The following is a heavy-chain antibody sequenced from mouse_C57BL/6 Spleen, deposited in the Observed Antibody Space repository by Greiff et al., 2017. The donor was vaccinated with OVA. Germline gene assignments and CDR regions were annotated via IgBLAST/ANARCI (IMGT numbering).Heavy chain of an antibody. Sequence: EVQLVESGPGLVKPSQSLSLTRSVTGYSIPSGYYWYWIRQFPGNTLEWMGHLSYDGCNNHNPSLKNRISITRYTSKNQLFLRWNSVATEDTATCYSARESGREGYFDYWGQGTTLTVSS. CDR3: ARESGREGYFDY. CDR2: LSYDGCN. V-gene: IGHV3-6*01. J-gene: IGHJ2*01. D-gene: IGHD4-1*01. CDR1: GYSIPSGYY.